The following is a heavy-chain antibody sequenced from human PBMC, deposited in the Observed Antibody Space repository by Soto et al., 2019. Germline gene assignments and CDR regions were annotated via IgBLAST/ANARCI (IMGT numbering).Heavy chain of an antibody. Sequence: GGSLRLSCTGSGFTFGHYAIHWVRQAPGKGLEWVGFIRSEGYGGAAIYAASDQGRFTISRDNAKNSLYLQMNSLRAEDTAVYYCARSYDFWSPAYGMDVWGQGTTVTVSS. V-gene: IGHV3-49*04. CDR3: ARSYDFWSPAYGMDV. CDR2: IRSEGYGGAA. D-gene: IGHD3-3*01. CDR1: GFTFGHYA. J-gene: IGHJ6*02.